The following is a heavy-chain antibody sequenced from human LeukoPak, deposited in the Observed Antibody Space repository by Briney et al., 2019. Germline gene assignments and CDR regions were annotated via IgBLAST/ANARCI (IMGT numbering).Heavy chain of an antibody. CDR3: ARGFPFDS. J-gene: IGHJ4*02. D-gene: IGHD2-21*01. CDR2: VYNSGST. V-gene: IGHV4-59*01. Sequence: SETLSLTCTVSGDSISSYYWGWIRQPPGKGLEWIGYVYNSGSTKFNPSLDSRVTISVDTSTNQFSLKLTSVTAADTAVYYCARGFPFDSWGQGTLVTVSS. CDR1: GDSISSYY.